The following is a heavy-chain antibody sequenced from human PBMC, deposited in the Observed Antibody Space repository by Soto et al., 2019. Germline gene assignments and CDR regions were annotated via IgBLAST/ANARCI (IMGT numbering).Heavy chain of an antibody. CDR2: MQPSTGRT. CDR1: GYSFTSLD. V-gene: IGHV1-8*01. CDR3: ARGVSAGVDY. J-gene: IGHJ4*02. D-gene: IGHD1-26*01. Sequence: ASVKVSCKASGYSFTSLDINWVRQTAGQGLEWMGWMQPSTGRTGYTQKFQGRVTMTRDTSINTAYMELTTLTSDDTAFYYCARGVSAGVDYWGQGTLVTVSS.